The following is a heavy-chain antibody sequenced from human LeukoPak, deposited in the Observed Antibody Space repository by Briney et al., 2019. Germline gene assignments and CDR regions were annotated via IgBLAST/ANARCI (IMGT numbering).Heavy chain of an antibody. CDR3: ARDGDCSSTSCYTGDLFDY. V-gene: IGHV3-30*03. Sequence: GGSLRLSCAASGFTFSSYGMHWVRQATGKGLEWVAVISYDGSNKYYADSVKGRFTISRDNSKNTLYLQMNSLRAEDTAVYYCARDGDCSSTSCYTGDLFDYWGQGTLVTVSS. J-gene: IGHJ4*02. CDR2: ISYDGSNK. CDR1: GFTFSSYG. D-gene: IGHD2-2*02.